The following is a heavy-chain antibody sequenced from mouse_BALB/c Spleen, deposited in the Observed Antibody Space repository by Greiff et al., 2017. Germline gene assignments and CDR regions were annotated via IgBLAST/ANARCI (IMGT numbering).Heavy chain of an antibody. CDR3: ARGSKPPAWFAY. CDR2: ISSGGSYT. J-gene: IGHJ3*01. V-gene: IGHV5-6*01. Sequence: VQLKESGGDLVKPGGSLKLSCAASGFTFSSYGMSWVRQTPDKRLEWVATISSGGSYTYYPDSVKGRFTISRDNAKNTLYLQMSSLKSEDTAMYYCARGSKPPAWFAYWGQGTLVTVSA. CDR1: GFTFSSYG.